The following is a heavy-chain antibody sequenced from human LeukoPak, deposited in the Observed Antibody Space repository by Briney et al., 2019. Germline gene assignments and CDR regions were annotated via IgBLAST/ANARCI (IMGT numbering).Heavy chain of an antibody. CDR1: GGSISTYY. CDR3: ARDYSNYIMDY. CDR2: IYYSGST. Sequence: PSETLSLTCTVSGGSISTYYWSWMRQLPGKGLEWIGYIYYSGSTNYNPSLKSRVTISVDTSKNQFSLKLSSVTAADTAVYYCARDYSNYIMDYWGQGTLVTVS. J-gene: IGHJ4*02. V-gene: IGHV4-59*01. D-gene: IGHD4-11*01.